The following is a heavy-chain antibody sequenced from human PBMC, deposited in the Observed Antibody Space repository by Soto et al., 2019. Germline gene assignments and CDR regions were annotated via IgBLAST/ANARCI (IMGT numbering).Heavy chain of an antibody. J-gene: IGHJ4*02. CDR2: ISTSIGAT. CDR3: AKDRTVAARNFDY. Sequence: GGSLRLSCAASGFAFSNYAMGWVRQAPGKGLEWVSSISTSIGATYYADSVKGRFTISRDDSKDTLYLQMNSLRAEDSAVYYCAKDRTVAARNFDYWGQGTQVTVSS. V-gene: IGHV3-23*01. D-gene: IGHD6-6*01. CDR1: GFAFSNYA.